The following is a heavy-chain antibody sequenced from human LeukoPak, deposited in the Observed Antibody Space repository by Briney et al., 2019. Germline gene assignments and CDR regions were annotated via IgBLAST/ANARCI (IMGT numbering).Heavy chain of an antibody. Sequence: SETLSLTCTVSGYSISSGYYWGWIRQPPGKGLEWIGSIYHSGSTYYNPSLKSRVTISVDTSKNQFSLKLSSVTAADTAVYYCARDPSGYDFPFDYWGQGTLVTVSS. J-gene: IGHJ4*02. CDR3: ARDPSGYDFPFDY. CDR2: IYHSGST. CDR1: GYSISSGYY. V-gene: IGHV4-38-2*02. D-gene: IGHD5-12*01.